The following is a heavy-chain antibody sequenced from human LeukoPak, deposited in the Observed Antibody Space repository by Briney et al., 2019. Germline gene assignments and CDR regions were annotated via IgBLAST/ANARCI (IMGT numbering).Heavy chain of an antibody. Sequence: SETLSLTCTVSGDSISSYYWSWMRQPPGKGLEWIGYVYFSGTTYYNPSLKSRVTISIDTSKNQFFLKMDSVTAADTAVYYCARRPYSIPGCFDLWGRGTLVTVSS. CDR2: VYFSGTT. CDR3: ARRPYSIPGCFDL. V-gene: IGHV4-59*01. J-gene: IGHJ2*01. CDR1: GDSISSYY. D-gene: IGHD2-15*01.